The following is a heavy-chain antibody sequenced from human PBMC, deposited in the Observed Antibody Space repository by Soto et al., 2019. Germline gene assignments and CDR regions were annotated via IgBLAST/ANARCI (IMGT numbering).Heavy chain of an antibody. Sequence: PSETLSLTCAVYGGSFSGYYWSWIRQPPGKGLEWIGEINHSGSTNYNPSLKSRVSISVDTSKNQFSLKLSSVTAADTAVYYCARGDMDYDILIGYYEYYYHYGMDVSGQATTVTVS. CDR1: GGSFSGYY. CDR3: ARGDMDYDILIGYYEYYYHYGMDV. CDR2: INHSGST. V-gene: IGHV4-34*01. D-gene: IGHD3-9*01. J-gene: IGHJ6*01.